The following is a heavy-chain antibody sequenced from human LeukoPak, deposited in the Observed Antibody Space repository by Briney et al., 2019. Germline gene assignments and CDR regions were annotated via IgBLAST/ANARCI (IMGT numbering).Heavy chain of an antibody. V-gene: IGHV3-74*01. CDR1: GFTFSSYW. CDR3: ASTLSSSPH. D-gene: IGHD6-6*01. J-gene: IGHJ4*02. Sequence: GGSMRLSCGASGFTFSSYWMHWVRQAPGKGLVWVSRINSDGSSTNYADSVKGRFTISRDNAKNTLYLQMNSLRAEDTAVYYCASTLSSSPHWGRGTLVTVSS. CDR2: INSDGSST.